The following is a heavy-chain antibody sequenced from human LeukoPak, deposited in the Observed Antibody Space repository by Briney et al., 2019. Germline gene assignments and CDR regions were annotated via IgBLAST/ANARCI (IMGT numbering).Heavy chain of an antibody. D-gene: IGHD1-26*01. CDR2: ISAYNSAYNGNT. Sequence: ASVRVSFTASASTFINYGITWVREAPGQGLEWMGWISAYNSAYNGNTHYSQKLQGRVTMTTDTSTNTGYMELRSLRSDDTAVYYCARDGTTTDDHWGQGTLVTVSS. J-gene: IGHJ4*02. CDR1: ASTFINYG. V-gene: IGHV1-18*01. CDR3: ARDGTTTDDH.